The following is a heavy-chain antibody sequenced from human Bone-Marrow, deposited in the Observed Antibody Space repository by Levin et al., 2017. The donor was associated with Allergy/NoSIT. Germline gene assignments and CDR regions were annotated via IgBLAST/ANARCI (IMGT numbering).Heavy chain of an antibody. V-gene: IGHV1-2*02. CDR2: INPNSGGT. CDR3: ARDPSSGWYEWDY. J-gene: IGHJ4*02. CDR1: GYTFTGYY. Sequence: GESLKISCKASGYTFTGYYMHWVRQAPGQGLEWMGWINPNSGGTNYAQKFQGRVTMTRDTSISTAYMELSRLRSDDTAVYYCARDPSSGWYEWDYWGQGTLVTVSS. D-gene: IGHD6-19*01.